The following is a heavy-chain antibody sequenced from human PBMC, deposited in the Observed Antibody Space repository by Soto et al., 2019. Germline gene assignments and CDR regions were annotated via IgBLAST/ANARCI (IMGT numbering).Heavy chain of an antibody. J-gene: IGHJ6*02. V-gene: IGHV3-7*03. Sequence: EVQLVESGGGLVQPGGSLRLSCATSGLTFSKYWMTWVRQAPGKGLEWVATIKHDGSEKPNLDSVEDRFSISTDNAKKSLLIQMSGLRVADTSFYLSAALTVSPGYHGLDVWGQGTTVTVSS. D-gene: IGHD3-9*01. CDR3: AALTVSPGYHGLDV. CDR1: GLTFSKYW. CDR2: IKHDGSEK.